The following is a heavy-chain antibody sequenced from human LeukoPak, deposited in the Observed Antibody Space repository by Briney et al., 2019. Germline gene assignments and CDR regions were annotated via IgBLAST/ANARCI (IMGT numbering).Heavy chain of an antibody. CDR3: ARDGGLRNY. CDR1: GGSISSGGYY. Sequence: SETLSLTCTVSGGSISSGGYYWSWLRQHPGKGLEWIGYIYYSRSTYYNPSLKSRVTISVDTSKNQSSLKLSSVTAADTAVYYCARDGGLRNYWGQGTLVTVSS. V-gene: IGHV4-31*03. J-gene: IGHJ4*02. CDR2: IYYSRST. D-gene: IGHD4-17*01.